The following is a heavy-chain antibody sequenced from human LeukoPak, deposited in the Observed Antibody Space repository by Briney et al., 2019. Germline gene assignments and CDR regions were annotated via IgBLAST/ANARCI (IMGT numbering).Heavy chain of an antibody. J-gene: IGHJ4*02. CDR2: ISGSGGST. Sequence: GGSLRLSCAASGFTFSSYAMSWVRQAPGKGLEWVSAISGSGGSTYYADSVKGRFTISRDNSKNTLYLQMNSLRAEDTAVYYCAKSPPTVFGVVISSWADYWGQGTLVTVSS. CDR3: AKSPPTVFGVVISSWADY. D-gene: IGHD3-3*01. CDR1: GFTFSSYA. V-gene: IGHV3-23*01.